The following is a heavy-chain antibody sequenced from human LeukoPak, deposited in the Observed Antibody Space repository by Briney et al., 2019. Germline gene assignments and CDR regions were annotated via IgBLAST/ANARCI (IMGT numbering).Heavy chain of an antibody. Sequence: GASVKVSCKASGYTFTSYAMHWVRQAPGQRLEWMGWINAGNGNTKYSQKFQGRVTITRDTSASTAYMELSSLRSEDTAVYYCARVTSGYQPRYFDYWGQGTLVTVSS. CDR3: ARVTSGYQPRYFDY. V-gene: IGHV1-3*01. CDR2: INAGNGNT. J-gene: IGHJ4*02. D-gene: IGHD5-12*01. CDR1: GYTFTSYA.